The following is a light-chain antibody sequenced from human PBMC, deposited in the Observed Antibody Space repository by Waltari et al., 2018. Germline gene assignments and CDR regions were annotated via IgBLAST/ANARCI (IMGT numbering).Light chain of an antibody. CDR3: QEYQTWLRGT. J-gene: IGKJ1*01. Sequence: DIVMTQSPATLSVSPGDRATLPCRASQSDKSNLAWYQQRPGQTPRLLIYGASSRARGVPDRFSGSGSGTDFNLTISSLQSEDFAVYYCQEYQTWLRGTFGQGTKVDIK. V-gene: IGKV3-15*01. CDR1: QSDKSN. CDR2: GAS.